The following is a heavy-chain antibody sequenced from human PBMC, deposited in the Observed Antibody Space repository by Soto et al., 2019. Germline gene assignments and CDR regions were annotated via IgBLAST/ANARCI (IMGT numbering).Heavy chain of an antibody. CDR2: IYYSGSS. J-gene: IGHJ4*02. CDR1: GCSISSYY. Sequence: SETLSLSCTASGCSISSYYWSWIRQAPGKGLEWIGNIYYSGSSNYNPSLKKRVTISVGETKNQFSLQLSTVTAADTAVFYCARGAGRYSSSWYNIDIWGQGTLVTVSS. V-gene: IGHV4-59*01. CDR3: ARGAGRYSSSWYNIDI. D-gene: IGHD6-13*01.